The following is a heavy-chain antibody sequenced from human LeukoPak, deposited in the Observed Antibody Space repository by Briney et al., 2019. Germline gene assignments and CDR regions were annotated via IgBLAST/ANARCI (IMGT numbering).Heavy chain of an antibody. CDR3: ATHRGYSYGTAEDFDY. CDR2: IKQDGSEK. Sequence: GGSLRLSCAASGFTFSHYWMSWVRQAPGKGLEWVANIKQDGSEKYYVDSVKGRFTISRDNAKNSLYLQMNSLRAEDTALYYCATHRGYSYGTAEDFDYWGQGNLGNVSS. CDR1: GFTFSHYW. V-gene: IGHV3-7*01. J-gene: IGHJ4*02. D-gene: IGHD5-18*01.